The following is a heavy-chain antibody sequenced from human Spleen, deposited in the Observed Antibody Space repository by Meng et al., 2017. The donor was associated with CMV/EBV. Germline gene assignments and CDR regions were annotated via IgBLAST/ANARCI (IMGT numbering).Heavy chain of an antibody. CDR1: GGTFSSYA. J-gene: IGHJ4*02. D-gene: IGHD4-11*01. Sequence: QVRLWRSGVEVKTPGSSVKVSCKAAGGTFSSYAISWVRQAPGQGLEWMGGIIPIFGTANYAQKFQGRVTITADESTSTAYMELSSLRSDDTAVYYCARHGDSYVYSNYDYWGQGTLVTVSS. V-gene: IGHV1-69*12. CDR3: ARHGDSYVYSNYDY. CDR2: IIPIFGTA.